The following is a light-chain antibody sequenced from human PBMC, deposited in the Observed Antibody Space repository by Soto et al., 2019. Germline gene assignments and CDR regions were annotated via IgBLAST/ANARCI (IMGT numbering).Light chain of an antibody. CDR2: GAS. V-gene: IGKV3-20*01. CDR3: QQYNSWPLT. Sequence: EIVLTQSPGTLSLSPGERAALSCRASQSVSSSYLAWYQHKPGQAPRLLIYGASGRATGIPDRFSGSGSGTDFTLTISSLEPEDFAVYYCQQYNSWPLTFGGGTKVDIK. J-gene: IGKJ4*01. CDR1: QSVSSSY.